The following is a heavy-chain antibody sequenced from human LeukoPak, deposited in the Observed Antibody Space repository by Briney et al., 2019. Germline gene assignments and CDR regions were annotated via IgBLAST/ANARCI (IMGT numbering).Heavy chain of an antibody. J-gene: IGHJ4*02. D-gene: IGHD6-13*01. CDR1: GGTFSSYA. CDR3: PSSRWDSSSWDYFAY. Sequence: SVKVSCMDSGGTFSSYAISWVRQAPGQGLEWMGRIIPILGIANYAQKFQGRVTITADKSTSTAYMELSSLRSEDTAVYYCPSSRWDSSSWDYFAYWGQGTLVTVSS. V-gene: IGHV1-69*04. CDR2: IIPILGIA.